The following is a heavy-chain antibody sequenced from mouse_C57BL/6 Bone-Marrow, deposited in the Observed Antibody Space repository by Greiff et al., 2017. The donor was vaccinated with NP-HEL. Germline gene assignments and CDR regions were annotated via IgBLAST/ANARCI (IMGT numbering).Heavy chain of an antibody. CDR2: IHPNSGST. Sequence: QVHVKQPGAELVKPGASVKLSCKASGYTFTSYWMHWVKQRPGQGLEWIGMIHPNSGSTNYNEKFKSKATLTVDKSSSTAYMQLSSLTSEDSAVYYCARHCSFDYWGQGTTLTVSS. CDR3: ARHCSFDY. J-gene: IGHJ2*01. V-gene: IGHV1-64*01. CDR1: GYTFTSYW.